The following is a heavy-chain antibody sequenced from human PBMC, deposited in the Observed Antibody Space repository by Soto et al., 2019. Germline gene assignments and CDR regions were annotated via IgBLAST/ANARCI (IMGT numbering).Heavy chain of an antibody. V-gene: IGHV1-3*01. J-gene: IGHJ6*02. CDR2: INAGNGNT. CDR1: GYTFTSYA. D-gene: IGHD3-10*01. Sequence: ASVKVSCKASGYTFTSYAMHWVRQAPGQRLEWVGWINAGNGNTKYSQKFQGRVTITRDTSASTAYMELSSLRSEDTAVYYFARALGVRGVIRYYYGMDVWGQGTTVTVSS. CDR3: ARALGVRGVIRYYYGMDV.